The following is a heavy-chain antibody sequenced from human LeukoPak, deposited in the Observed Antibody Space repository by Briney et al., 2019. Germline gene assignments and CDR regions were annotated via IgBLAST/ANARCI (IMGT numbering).Heavy chain of an antibody. CDR2: IYYSGST. V-gene: IGHV4-59*08. Sequence: SEILSLTCTVSGGSISSYYWSWIRQPPGKGLEWIGYIYYSGSTNYNPSLKSRVTISVDTSKNQFSLKLSSVTAADTAVYYCATRYDSSGYYYEEPFHFDYWGQGTLVTVSS. D-gene: IGHD3-22*01. J-gene: IGHJ4*02. CDR1: GGSISSYY. CDR3: ATRYDSSGYYYEEPFHFDY.